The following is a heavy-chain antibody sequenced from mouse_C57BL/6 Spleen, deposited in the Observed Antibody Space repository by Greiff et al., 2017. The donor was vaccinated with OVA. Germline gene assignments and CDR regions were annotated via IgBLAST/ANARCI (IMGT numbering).Heavy chain of an antibody. J-gene: IGHJ2*01. CDR3: SRDYYGFDY. CDR1: GFTFSSYA. Sequence: EVQVVESGGGLVKPGGSLKLSCAASGFTFSSYAMSWVRQTPEKRLEWVATISDGGSYTYYPDNVKGRFTMSRANAKNTLYLYLSHLTSADTAMYYCSRDYYGFDYWGQGTTLTVSS. CDR2: ISDGGSYT. V-gene: IGHV5-4*01. D-gene: IGHD1-1*01.